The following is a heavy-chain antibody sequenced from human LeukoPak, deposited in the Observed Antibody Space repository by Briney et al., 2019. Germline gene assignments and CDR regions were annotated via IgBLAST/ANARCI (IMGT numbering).Heavy chain of an antibody. D-gene: IGHD2-15*01. CDR3: ASDSCSGGSCLDY. CDR2: IIPILSTA. Sequence: SVKVSCKASGGTFSSYAISWVRQAPGQGLEWMGGIIPILSTANYAQKFQGRVTITADESTSTAYMELSSLRSEDTAVYYCASDSCSGGSCLDYWGQGTLVTVSS. CDR1: GGTFSSYA. V-gene: IGHV1-69*01. J-gene: IGHJ4*02.